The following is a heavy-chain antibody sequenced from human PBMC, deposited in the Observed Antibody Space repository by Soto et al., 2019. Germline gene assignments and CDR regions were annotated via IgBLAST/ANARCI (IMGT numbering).Heavy chain of an antibody. J-gene: IGHJ4*02. V-gene: IGHV3-30-3*01. CDR3: ARDGTRTDLVPAYFDY. CDR2: ISYDGSNK. CDR1: GFTFSSYA. D-gene: IGHD3-10*01. Sequence: QVQLVESGGGVVQPGRSLRLSCAASGFTFSSYAMHWVRQAPGKGLEWVAVISYDGSNKYYADSVKGRFTISRDNSKNTLYLQMNSLRAEDTAVYYCARDGTRTDLVPAYFDYWGQGTLVTVSS.